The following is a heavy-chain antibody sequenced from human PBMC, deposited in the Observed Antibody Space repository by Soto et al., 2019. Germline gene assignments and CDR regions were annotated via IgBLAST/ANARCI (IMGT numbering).Heavy chain of an antibody. J-gene: IGHJ5*02. V-gene: IGHV3-7*01. CDR1: GFTFSSYL. Sequence: EVQMVESGGGLVQPGGSLRLSCAGSGFTFSSYLMNWVRQAPGKGLEWVANIKQDGSEKYYVDSVKGRFTISRDNAKNSLYLQMNSLRAEDTAVYFCASGVSWGQGTLVTVSS. CDR3: ASGVS. D-gene: IGHD3-10*01. CDR2: IKQDGSEK.